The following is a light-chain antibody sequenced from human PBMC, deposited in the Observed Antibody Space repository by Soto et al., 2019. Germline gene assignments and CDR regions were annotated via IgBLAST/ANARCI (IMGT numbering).Light chain of an antibody. V-gene: IGLV2-14*01. CDR1: SSDVGFYNS. Sequence: QSVLTQPASVSGSPGQSITISCTGTSSDVGFYNSVSWYQHHPRKGPKLLIHEVSNRPSGVSNRFSGSKSGNTASLTISGLQAEDEADYYCSSYTSSTTWVFGGGTKLTVL. CDR2: EVS. CDR3: SSYTSSTTWV. J-gene: IGLJ3*02.